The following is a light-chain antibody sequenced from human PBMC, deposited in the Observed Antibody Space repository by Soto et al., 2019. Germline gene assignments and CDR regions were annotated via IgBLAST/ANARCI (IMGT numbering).Light chain of an antibody. CDR1: SSDVGSYHY. V-gene: IGLV2-11*01. CDR2: DVS. CDR3: CSYSGSASLR. Sequence: QSALTQPRSVSGSPGESVTISCSGTSSDVGSYHYVSWYQQYPGKAPKVMIYDVSERPSEVPVRFSGSKSGNTATLTISGLQAEDEAEYLRCSYSGSASLRFGGGPTLTVL. J-gene: IGLJ2*01.